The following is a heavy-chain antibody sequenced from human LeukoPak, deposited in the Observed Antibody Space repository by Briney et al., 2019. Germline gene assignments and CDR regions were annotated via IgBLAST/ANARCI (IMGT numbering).Heavy chain of an antibody. CDR2: ISYDGSNK. CDR1: GFTFSNYG. D-gene: IGHD4-17*01. Sequence: GRSLRLSCAASGFTFSNYGMHWVRQAPGKGLEWVAFISYDGSNKYYADSVKGRFTISRDNAKNSLYLQMNSLRAEDTAVYYCARGSTVTSLFDYWGQGTLVTVSS. CDR3: ARGSTVTSLFDY. V-gene: IGHV3-30*03. J-gene: IGHJ4*02.